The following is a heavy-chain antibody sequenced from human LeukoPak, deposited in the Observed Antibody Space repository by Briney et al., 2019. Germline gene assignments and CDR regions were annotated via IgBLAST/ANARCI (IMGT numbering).Heavy chain of an antibody. CDR3: ARGLGYGGGPYYFDY. V-gene: IGHV4-39*07. CDR1: GGSISSGGYY. J-gene: IGHJ4*02. Sequence: SETLSLTCTVSGGSISSGGYYWSWIRQPPGKGLEWIGEINHSGSTNYNPSLKSRVTILVDTSKNQFSLKLSSVTAADTAVYYCARGLGYGGGPYYFDYWGQGTLVTVSS. D-gene: IGHD4-23*01. CDR2: INHSGST.